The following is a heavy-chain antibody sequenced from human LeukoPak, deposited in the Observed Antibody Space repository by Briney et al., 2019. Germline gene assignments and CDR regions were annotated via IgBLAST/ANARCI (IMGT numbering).Heavy chain of an antibody. J-gene: IGHJ4*02. CDR3: AKTYYRYCSGGSCYSPFLVY. CDR2: ISYDGSNK. CDR1: GFTFTGYG. V-gene: IGHV3-30*18. Sequence: GRSLRLSCAASGFTFTGYGMHWVRQAPGKGLEWVAVISYDGSNKYYADSVKGRFTISRDNSKNAMYLQMNSLRAEDTAVYYCAKTYYRYCSGGSCYSPFLVYWGQGTLVTVSS. D-gene: IGHD2-15*01.